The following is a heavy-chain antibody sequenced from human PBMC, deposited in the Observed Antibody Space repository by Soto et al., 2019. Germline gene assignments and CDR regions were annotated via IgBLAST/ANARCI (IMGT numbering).Heavy chain of an antibody. CDR3: AKASAPGGTYFPLWF. CDR2: ISGSGRYI. CDR1: GFTFNSYP. V-gene: IGHV3-23*01. Sequence: GGSLRLSCAASGFTFNSYPMGWVRQAPGKGLEWVSSISGSGRYIYYADAVKGRFTISRDNSKNTLYLQMNSLRAEDTAVYYCAKASAPGGTYFPLWFWGQGTLVTVSS. D-gene: IGHD1-26*01. J-gene: IGHJ4*02.